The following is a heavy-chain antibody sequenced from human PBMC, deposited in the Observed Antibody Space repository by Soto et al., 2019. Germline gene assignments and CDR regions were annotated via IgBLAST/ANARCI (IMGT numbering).Heavy chain of an antibody. CDR3: ATVGGVYDSSGYYYVY. CDR1: GYTLTELF. V-gene: IGHV1-24*01. D-gene: IGHD3-22*01. CDR2: FDPEDGET. Sequence: ASVKVSCKVSGYTLTELFMHWVRQAPGKGLEWMGGFDPEDGETIYAQKFQGRVTMTEDSSTDTAYMELSSLRSEDTAVYYCATVGGVYDSSGYYYVYWGQGTLVTVSS. J-gene: IGHJ4*02.